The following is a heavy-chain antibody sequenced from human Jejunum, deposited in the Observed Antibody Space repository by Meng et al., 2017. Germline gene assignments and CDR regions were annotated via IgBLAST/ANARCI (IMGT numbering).Heavy chain of an antibody. CDR1: GFTFTNFA. D-gene: IGHD4/OR15-4a*01. CDR3: AKDSPMLNPNYFFAY. J-gene: IGHJ4*03. CDR2: LSGSGDTT. Sequence: GESLKISCAASGFTFTNFAMAWVRQAPGKGLEWVSALSGSGDTTYYADSVKGRFTISRDNSKRTLHLQMNSLRAEDTAVYYCAKDSPMLNPNYFFAYWGLGNRVNGAS. V-gene: IGHV3-23*01.